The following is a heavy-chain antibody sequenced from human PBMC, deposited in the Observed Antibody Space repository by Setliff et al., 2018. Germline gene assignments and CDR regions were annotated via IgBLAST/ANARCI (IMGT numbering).Heavy chain of an antibody. CDR3: AREGVDTRSSTDYRYYMDV. CDR2: TIPNFGTT. Sequence: GASVKVSCKASGGTFSSYGISWVRQAPGQGLEWLGGTIPNFGTTNYAQEFQGRVTIITDESTSTAYMELSSLRSEDTAAYYCAREGVDTRSSTDYRYYMDVWGKGTTVTVSS. J-gene: IGHJ6*03. CDR1: GGTFSSYG. V-gene: IGHV1-69*05. D-gene: IGHD5-18*01.